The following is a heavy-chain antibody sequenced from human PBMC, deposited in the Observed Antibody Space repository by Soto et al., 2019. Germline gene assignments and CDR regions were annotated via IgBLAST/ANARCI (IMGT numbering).Heavy chain of an antibody. V-gene: IGHV3-30*18. D-gene: IGHD4-17*01. CDR1: GFTFSSYG. CDR3: AKDVVTTVVTQTGRDL. Sequence: QVQLVESGGGVVQPGRSLRLSCAASGFTFSSYGMHWVRQAPGKGLEWVAVISYDGSNKYYADSVKGRFTISRDNSKNTLDLQMNSLRAEDTAVYYCAKDVVTTVVTQTGRDLWGRGTLVTVSS. CDR2: ISYDGSNK. J-gene: IGHJ2*01.